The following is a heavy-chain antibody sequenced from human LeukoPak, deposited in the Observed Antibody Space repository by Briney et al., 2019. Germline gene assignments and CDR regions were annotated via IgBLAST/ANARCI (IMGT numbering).Heavy chain of an antibody. CDR2: ISAYNGNT. V-gene: IGHV1-18*01. J-gene: IGHJ5*02. D-gene: IGHD3-3*01. CDR1: SYTFTNYA. CDR3: ARGLEWLTRRHTWFDP. Sequence: ASVKVSCKAPSYTFTNYAFTWVRQAPGQGLEWMGWISAYNGNTNYAQKLQGRVTMTTDTSTSTAYMELRSLRSDDTAVYYCARGLEWLTRRHTWFDPWGQGTLVTVSS.